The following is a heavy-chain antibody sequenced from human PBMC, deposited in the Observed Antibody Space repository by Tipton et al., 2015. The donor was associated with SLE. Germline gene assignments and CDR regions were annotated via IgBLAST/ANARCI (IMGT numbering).Heavy chain of an antibody. CDR2: IRYDGENE. CDR3: AKGNSQTPGY. V-gene: IGHV3-30*02. D-gene: IGHD2/OR15-2a*01. J-gene: IGHJ4*02. Sequence: SLRLSCIASGFTFSTSGMHWVRQAAGTGLEWVAYIRYDGENEYYADSVKGRFTISRDNSNNILILQMNSLKLQDTAVYYCAKGNSQTPGYWGRGALVTVSA. CDR1: GFTFSTSG.